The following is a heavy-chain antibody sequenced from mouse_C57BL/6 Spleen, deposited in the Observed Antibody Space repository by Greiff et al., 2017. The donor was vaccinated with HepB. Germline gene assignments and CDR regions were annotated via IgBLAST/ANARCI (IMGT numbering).Heavy chain of an antibody. CDR2: ISYDGSN. CDR3: ARKRNYGSSYWYFDV. Sequence: VQLQQSGPGLVKPSQSLSLTCSVTGYSITSGYYWNWIRQFPGNKLEWMGYISYDGSNNYNPSLKNRISITRDTSKNQFFLKLNSVTTEDTATYYCARKRNYGSSYWYFDVWGTGTTVTVSS. J-gene: IGHJ1*03. V-gene: IGHV3-6*01. CDR1: GYSITSGYY. D-gene: IGHD1-1*01.